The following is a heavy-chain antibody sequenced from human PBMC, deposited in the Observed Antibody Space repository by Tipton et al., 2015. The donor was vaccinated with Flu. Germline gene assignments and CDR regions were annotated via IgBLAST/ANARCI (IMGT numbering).Heavy chain of an antibody. CDR1: GFSISADYY. D-gene: IGHD3-3*01. Sequence: TLSLTCAVSGFSISADYYWGWARQSPGKGLEWIGSTNYNGSTFYNPSLKSRITISLVTSKNQFSLNLRSVTAADTAIYYCSRPAGTDVWSGYHIPDWGQGILVTVSS. CDR2: TNYNGST. CDR3: SRPAGTDVWSGYHIPD. J-gene: IGHJ4*02. V-gene: IGHV4-38-2*01.